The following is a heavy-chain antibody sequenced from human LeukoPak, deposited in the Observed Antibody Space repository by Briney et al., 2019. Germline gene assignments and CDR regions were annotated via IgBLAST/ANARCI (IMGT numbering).Heavy chain of an antibody. D-gene: IGHD3-10*01. V-gene: IGHV3-7*01. Sequence: GGSLRLSCAASGFTFSTYWMSGFRQAPGKGLEWVANIKQDGSAKYYVDSVKGRFTISRDNAKTSLYLQMNSLRDEDTAVYYCARDYPGQGIDYWGQETLVTVSS. CDR3: ARDYPGQGIDY. J-gene: IGHJ4*02. CDR2: IKQDGSAK. CDR1: GFTFSTYW.